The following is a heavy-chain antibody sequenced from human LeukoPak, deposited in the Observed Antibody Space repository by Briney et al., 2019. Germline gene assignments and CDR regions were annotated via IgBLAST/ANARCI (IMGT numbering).Heavy chain of an antibody. CDR3: ARVSDMYYDSSGSFDY. V-gene: IGHV3-11*01. J-gene: IGHJ4*02. CDR1: GFGFNDHY. CDR2: ISSSGSTI. Sequence: GRSLRLSCARSGFGFNDHYMTWIRQAAGKGLEWISYISSSGSTIYSVDSVKARFTISRDNAKNSVFLQMNSLKAEDTAVYYFARVSDMYYDSSGSFDYWGQGTLVTVSA. D-gene: IGHD3-22*01.